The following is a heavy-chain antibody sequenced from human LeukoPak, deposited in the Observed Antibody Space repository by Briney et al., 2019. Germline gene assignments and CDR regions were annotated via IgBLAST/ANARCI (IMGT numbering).Heavy chain of an antibody. J-gene: IGHJ4*02. CDR3: AEEGIAAAGVRKYYFDY. CDR1: DGSFTGYF. V-gene: IGHV4-34*01. Sequence: SEALSLTCAISDGSFTGYFWNWVRQAPGKGLEWIGDINHGGSTNYNPSLRSRVTMSVDTSKNQFSLKLSSVTAADTAVYYCAEEGIAAAGVRKYYFDYWGQGTLVTVSS. D-gene: IGHD6-13*01. CDR2: INHGGST.